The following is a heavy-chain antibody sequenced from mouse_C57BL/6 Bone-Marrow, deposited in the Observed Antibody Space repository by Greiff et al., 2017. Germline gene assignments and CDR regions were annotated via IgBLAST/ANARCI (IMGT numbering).Heavy chain of an antibody. CDR1: GFTFSSYG. V-gene: IGHV5-6*01. CDR3: ARHVVWFAY. J-gene: IGHJ3*01. Sequence: EVQRVESGGDLVKPGGSLKLSCAASGFTFSSYGMSWVRQTPDKRLEWVATISSGGSYTYYPDSVKGRFTISRDNAKNTLYLQMSSLKSEDTAMYYCARHVVWFAYWGQGTLVTVSA. CDR2: ISSGGSYT.